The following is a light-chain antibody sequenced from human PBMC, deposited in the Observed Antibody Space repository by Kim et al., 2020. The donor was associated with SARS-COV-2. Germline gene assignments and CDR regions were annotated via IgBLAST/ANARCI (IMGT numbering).Light chain of an antibody. CDR2: GAS. CDR1: QSVSSN. Sequence: EIVMTQSPATLSVSPGERATLSCRASQSVSSNLAWYQQKPGQTPRLLIYGASTRATGIPARFSGSGPGTEFTLTISSLQSEDCAVYYCQQYNNWLTFGGGTKVDIK. J-gene: IGKJ4*01. V-gene: IGKV3-15*01. CDR3: QQYNNWLT.